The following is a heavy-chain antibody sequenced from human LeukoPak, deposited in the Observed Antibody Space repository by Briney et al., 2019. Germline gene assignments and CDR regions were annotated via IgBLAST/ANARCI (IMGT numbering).Heavy chain of an antibody. CDR2: IYHSGST. V-gene: IGHV4-38-2*02. D-gene: IGHD6-19*01. CDR1: AYSISSGYF. CDR3: AREEIAVAGPIEY. J-gene: IGHJ4*02. Sequence: SETLSLTRTVSAYSISSGYFWGWIRQPPGKGLEWIGNIYHSGSTYYNSSLKSRVTISVDTSKNQFSLKLRSVTAADTAVYYCAREEIAVAGPIEYWGQGILVTVSS.